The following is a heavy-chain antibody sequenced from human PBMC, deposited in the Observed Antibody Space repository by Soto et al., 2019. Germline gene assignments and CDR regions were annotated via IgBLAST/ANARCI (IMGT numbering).Heavy chain of an antibody. CDR1: GFTFSSAW. Sequence: DVQLVESGGGLVKPGGFLGLSCAASGFTFSSAWMSWVRQAPGKGLEWVGRIQSKPDGETTDYAAPVKGRFTISRDDSKNTLYLQMNSLKTEDTAVYYCAGDLPYHYYDGGGHYSFDFWGQGTLVTVSS. CDR2: IQSKPDGETT. J-gene: IGHJ4*02. D-gene: IGHD3-22*01. CDR3: AGDLPYHYYDGGGHYSFDF. V-gene: IGHV3-15*01.